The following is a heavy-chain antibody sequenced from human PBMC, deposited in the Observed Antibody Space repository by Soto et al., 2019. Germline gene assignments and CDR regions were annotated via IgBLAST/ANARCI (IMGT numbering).Heavy chain of an antibody. CDR1: GGTFSSYA. V-gene: IGHV1-2*02. Sequence: ASVKVSCKASGGTFSSYAMHLVRQAPGQGLEWMGWINPKXXGXXXXXKXXGRVTMTWDTSISTAYMALTRLRSDDTAVYYCARDLAKGGGSAGFDYWGQGTLVTVSS. J-gene: IGHJ4*02. CDR3: ARDLAKGGGSAGFDY. CDR2: INPKXXGX. D-gene: IGHD1-26*01.